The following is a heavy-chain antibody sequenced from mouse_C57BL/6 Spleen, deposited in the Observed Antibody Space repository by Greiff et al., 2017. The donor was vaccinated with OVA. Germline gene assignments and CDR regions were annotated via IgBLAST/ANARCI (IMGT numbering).Heavy chain of an antibody. D-gene: IGHD4-1*01. Sequence: EVNLVESGGGLVKPGGSLKLSCAASGFTFSSYAMSWVRQTPEKRLEWVATISDGGSYTYYPDNVKGRFTISRDNAKNNLYLQMSHLKSEDTAMYYCARDRLGIFDYWGQGTTLTVSS. J-gene: IGHJ2*01. CDR3: ARDRLGIFDY. CDR2: ISDGGSYT. CDR1: GFTFSSYA. V-gene: IGHV5-4*01.